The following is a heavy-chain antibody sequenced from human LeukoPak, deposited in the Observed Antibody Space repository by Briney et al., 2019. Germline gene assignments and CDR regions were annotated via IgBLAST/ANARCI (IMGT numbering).Heavy chain of an antibody. J-gene: IGHJ4*02. CDR1: GGSISSSSYY. D-gene: IGHD6-19*01. CDR2: IYYSGST. Sequence: PSEILSLTCTVSGGSISSSSYYWGWIRQPPGKGLEWIGSIYYSGSTYYNPSLKSRVTISVDTSKNQFSLKLSSVTAADTAVYYCARSGIAVAWGQGTLVTVSS. V-gene: IGHV4-39*01. CDR3: ARSGIAVA.